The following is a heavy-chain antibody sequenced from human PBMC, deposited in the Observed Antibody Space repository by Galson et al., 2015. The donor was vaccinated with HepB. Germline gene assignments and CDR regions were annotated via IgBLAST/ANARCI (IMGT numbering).Heavy chain of an antibody. D-gene: IGHD1-7*01. J-gene: IGHJ4*02. CDR3: ARAAQFLGNYDY. Sequence: SVKVSCKASGYTFTSYYMHWVRQAPGQGLEWMGIINPSGGSTSYAQKFQGRVTMTRDTSTSTVYMELNSLRSEDTAVYYCARAAQFLGNYDYWGQGTLVTDSS. V-gene: IGHV1-46*01. CDR1: GYTFTSYY. CDR2: INPSGGST.